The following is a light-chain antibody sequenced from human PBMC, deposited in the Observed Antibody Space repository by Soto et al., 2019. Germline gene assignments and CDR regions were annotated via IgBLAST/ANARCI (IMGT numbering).Light chain of an antibody. CDR3: QQYGSSTLT. CDR1: QSVSSSY. Sequence: ETVITHFPGTLSVFPGERVTLSCRASQSVSSSYLAWYQQKPGQAPRLLIYGASSRATGIPDRFSGSGSGTDFTLTISRLEPEDFAVYYCQQYGSSTLTFGGGTKVDIK. J-gene: IGKJ4*01. CDR2: GAS. V-gene: IGKV3-20*01.